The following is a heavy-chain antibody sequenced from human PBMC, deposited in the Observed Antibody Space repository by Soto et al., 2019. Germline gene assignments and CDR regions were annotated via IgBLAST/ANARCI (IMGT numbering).Heavy chain of an antibody. CDR1: GGTFSSYA. V-gene: IGHV1-69*13. CDR3: AGYFPNLELLLLLRYYYYGMDV. J-gene: IGHJ6*02. Sequence: SVKVSCKASGGTFSSYAISWVRQAPGQGLEWMGGIIPIFGTANYAQKFQGRVTITADESTSTAYMELSSLRSEDTAVYYCAGYFPNLELLLLLRYYYYGMDVWGQGTTVTVSS. D-gene: IGHD3-3*01. CDR2: IIPIFGTA.